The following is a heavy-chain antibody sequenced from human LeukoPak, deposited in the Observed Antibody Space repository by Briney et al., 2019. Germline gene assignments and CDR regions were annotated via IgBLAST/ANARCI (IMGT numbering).Heavy chain of an antibody. CDR3: ARESRSDYDFWSGPGNGMDV. J-gene: IGHJ6*02. V-gene: IGHV4-34*01. D-gene: IGHD3-3*01. Sequence: PSETLSLTCTVSGTSITRTYWSWIRQPPGKGLEWIGEINHSGSTNYNPSLKSRVTISVDTSKNQFSLKLSSVTAADTAVYYCARESRSDYDFWSGPGNGMDVWGQGTTVTVSS. CDR2: INHSGST. CDR1: GTSITRTY.